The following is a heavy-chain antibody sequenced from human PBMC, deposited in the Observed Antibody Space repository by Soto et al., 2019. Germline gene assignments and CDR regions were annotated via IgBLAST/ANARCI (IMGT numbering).Heavy chain of an antibody. Sequence: EVQLVESGGGLVQPGGSLRLPCAASGFTVSSNYMSWVRQAPGKGLEWVSIIYSSSGTYYADSVKGRFTISRDNSRNTLYLQILSLRAEDTAVYYCAYSTALARFDYWGQGTLVTVSS. CDR3: AYSTALARFDY. D-gene: IGHD4-4*01. CDR2: IYSSSGT. CDR1: GFTVSSNY. V-gene: IGHV3-66*01. J-gene: IGHJ4*02.